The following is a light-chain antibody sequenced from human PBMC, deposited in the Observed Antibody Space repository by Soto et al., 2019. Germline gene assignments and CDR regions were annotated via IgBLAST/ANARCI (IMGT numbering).Light chain of an antibody. V-gene: IGLV2-14*01. CDR2: EVT. Sequence: QSALAQPASVSGSPGQSITISCTGTSSVVGGYNSVSWYQQHPGKAPKLVIYEVTNRPSGISNRFSGSKSGNTASLTISGLQAEDEADYYCSSYTSSSTRVFGTGTRSPS. CDR1: SSVVGGYNS. CDR3: SSYTSSSTRV. J-gene: IGLJ1*01.